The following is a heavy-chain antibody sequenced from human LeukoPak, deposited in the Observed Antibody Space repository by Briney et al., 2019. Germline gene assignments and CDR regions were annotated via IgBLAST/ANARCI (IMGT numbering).Heavy chain of an antibody. CDR3: ARTPSGSYDY. Sequence: PSETLSLTCTVSGGSISSYYGSWIRQPPGKGLEWIGYIYTSGSTNYNPSLKSRVTISVDTSKNQFSLKLSSVTAADTAVYYCARTPSGSYDYWGQGTLVTVSS. D-gene: IGHD1-26*01. J-gene: IGHJ4*02. CDR2: IYTSGST. V-gene: IGHV4-4*09. CDR1: GGSISSYY.